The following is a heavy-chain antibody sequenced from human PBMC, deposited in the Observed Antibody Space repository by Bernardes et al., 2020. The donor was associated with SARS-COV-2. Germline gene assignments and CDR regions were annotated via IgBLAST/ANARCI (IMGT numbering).Heavy chain of an antibody. CDR2: ISYDGSNK. Sequence: GGSLRLSCAASGFTFSSYAMHWVRQAPGKGLEWVAVISYDGSNKYYADSVKGRFTISRDNSKNTLYLQMNSLRAEDTAVYYCARGLGFMVRADYFDYWGQGTLVTVSS. CDR3: ARGLGFMVRADYFDY. V-gene: IGHV3-30-3*01. J-gene: IGHJ4*02. CDR1: GFTFSSYA. D-gene: IGHD3-10*01.